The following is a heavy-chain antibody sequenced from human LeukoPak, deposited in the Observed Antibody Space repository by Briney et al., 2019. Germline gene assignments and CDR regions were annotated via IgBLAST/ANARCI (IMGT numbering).Heavy chain of an antibody. V-gene: IGHV3-43*01. Sequence: GGSLRLSCAASGFTFEDYTMRWVCDIPGKTLEWVSLISWDGTPYYTDSVKGRFTISRDNSKDFLYLQMDSLRSDDTAFYYCVKDLSYESSGSFFDYWGQGTLLTVS. CDR2: ISWDGTP. CDR3: VKDLSYESSGSFFDY. J-gene: IGHJ4*02. D-gene: IGHD3-22*01. CDR1: GFTFEDYT.